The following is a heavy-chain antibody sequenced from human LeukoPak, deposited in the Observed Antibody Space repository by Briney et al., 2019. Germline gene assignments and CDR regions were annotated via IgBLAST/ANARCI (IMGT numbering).Heavy chain of an antibody. D-gene: IGHD3-22*01. CDR2: ISGSGVST. V-gene: IGHV3-23*01. CDR3: AKVPSYYFDSSGYSKFDY. J-gene: IGHJ4*02. CDR1: GFTFSSYA. Sequence: GGSLRLSCTASGFTFSSYAMSWVRQAPGKGLEWVSAISGSGVSTYYGDSVKGRFTISRDNSKNTLYLQMNSLRAEDTAVYYCAKVPSYYFDSSGYSKFDYWGQGTLVTVPS.